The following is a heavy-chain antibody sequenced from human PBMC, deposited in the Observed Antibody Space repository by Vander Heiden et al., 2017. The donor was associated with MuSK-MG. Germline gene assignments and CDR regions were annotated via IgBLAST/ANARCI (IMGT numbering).Heavy chain of an antibody. D-gene: IGHD3-22*01. CDR1: GFTFSSYW. J-gene: IGHJ5*02. CDR2: INSDGSTT. V-gene: IGHV3-74*01. CDR3: ARDSRSYYYDSSGYPFDP. Sequence: EVQLVESGGGLVQHGGSLRLSCAASGFTFSSYWMHWVRQVPGKGLVWVSRINSDGSTTSYADSVKGRLTISRDNAKNTLYLQMNSLRAEDTAVYYCARDSRSYYYDSSGYPFDPWGQGTLVTVSS.